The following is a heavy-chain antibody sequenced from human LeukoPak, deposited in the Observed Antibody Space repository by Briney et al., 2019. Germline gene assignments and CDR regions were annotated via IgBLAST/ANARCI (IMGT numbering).Heavy chain of an antibody. CDR2: ISAYNGNT. D-gene: IGHD1-20*01. CDR1: GYTLPSNG. Sequence: ASVKLTCKASGYTLPSNGISWGRHPPGQGLELMWWISAYNGNTNYSQKFLGRRITTTDTSTSTAYIVLRSLVAADEAVYYYSRDASNDPISGTPSYYMEVWGKGTTVTTSS. J-gene: IGHJ6*03. CDR3: SRDASNDPISGTPSYYMEV. V-gene: IGHV1-18*04.